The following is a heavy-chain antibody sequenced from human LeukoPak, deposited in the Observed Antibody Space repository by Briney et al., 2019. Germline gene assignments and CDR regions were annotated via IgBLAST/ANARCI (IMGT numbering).Heavy chain of an antibody. V-gene: IGHV4-59*01. J-gene: IGHJ4*02. CDR1: GGSISSYY. CDR3: ARVIPGQWLVPSVFDY. D-gene: IGHD6-19*01. CDR2: IYYSGST. Sequence: SETLSLTCTVSGGSISSYYWSWIRQPPGKGLEWIGYIYYSGSTNYNPSLKSRVTISVDTSKNQFSLKLSSVTAADTAVYYCARVIPGQWLVPSVFDYWDQGTLVTVSS.